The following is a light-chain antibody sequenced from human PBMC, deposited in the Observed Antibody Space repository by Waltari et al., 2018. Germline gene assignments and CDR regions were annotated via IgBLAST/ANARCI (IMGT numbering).Light chain of an antibody. CDR3: QKYGTLPAT. V-gene: IGKV3-20*01. CDR1: QSVSRT. Sequence: EVMLTQSPGTLSLSPGERATLSCRASQSVSRTLAWYQQKPGQAPRLLIYDASRRATGIPDRFSGSGSGTDFSLTISRLEPEDFVVYYCQKYGTLPATFGQGTKVEIK. CDR2: DAS. J-gene: IGKJ1*01.